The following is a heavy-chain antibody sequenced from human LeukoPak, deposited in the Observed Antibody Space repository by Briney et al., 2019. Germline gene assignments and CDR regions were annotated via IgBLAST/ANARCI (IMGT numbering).Heavy chain of an antibody. CDR1: GGSISSSNW. Sequence: SGPLSLTCAVSGGSISSSNWWSWVRQPPGKWLEWIGEIYHSGSTNYNPSLKSRVTISVDTSKNQFSLKVTSVTAADTAMYYCARKSRAASGFFYFYMDVWGTGTTVTVSS. CDR2: IYHSGST. D-gene: IGHD2/OR15-2a*01. V-gene: IGHV4-4*02. J-gene: IGHJ6*03. CDR3: ARKSRAASGFFYFYMDV.